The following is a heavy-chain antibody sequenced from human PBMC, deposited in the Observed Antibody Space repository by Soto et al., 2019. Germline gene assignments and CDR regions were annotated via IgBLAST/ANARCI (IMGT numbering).Heavy chain of an antibody. CDR3: VGGQYYFDY. V-gene: IGHV3-30*03. CDR2: ISYDGSNK. D-gene: IGHD3-10*01. Sequence: QVQVVESGGGVVQPGRSLRLSCAASGFPFTTYGMHWVREGPGKGLDWVAAISYDGSNKFYADSVKGRFTISRDNSKNTLYLQMNSLRPEDTALYYCVGGQYYFDYRGQGTLVIVSS. CDR1: GFPFTTYG. J-gene: IGHJ4*02.